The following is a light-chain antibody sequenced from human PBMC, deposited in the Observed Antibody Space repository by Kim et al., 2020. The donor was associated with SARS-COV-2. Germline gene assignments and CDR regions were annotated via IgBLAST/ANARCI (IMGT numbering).Light chain of an antibody. CDR1: RSNTGAGYY. CDR3: QSYDSSLSGYV. V-gene: IGLV1-40*01. Sequence: TVTVSWIGRRSNTGAGYYVNWYQHLPTTAPKLLIYSNGNRPSGVPDRFSGSKSGTSASLAITGLQAEDEADYYCQSYDSSLSGYVFGSGTKVTVL. J-gene: IGLJ1*01. CDR2: SNG.